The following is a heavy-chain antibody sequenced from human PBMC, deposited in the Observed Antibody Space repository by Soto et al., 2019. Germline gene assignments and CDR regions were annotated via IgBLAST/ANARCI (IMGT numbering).Heavy chain of an antibody. D-gene: IGHD6-19*01. CDR3: ARRDGLTSGWYNWFDP. CDR2: INHSGST. V-gene: IGHV4-34*01. J-gene: IGHJ5*02. Sequence: SETLSLTCAVYGGSFSGYYWSWIRQPPGKGLEWIGEINHSGSTNYNPSLKSRVTISVDTSKNQFSLKLSSVTAADTAVYYCARRDGLTSGWYNWFDPWGQGTLVTVSS. CDR1: GGSFSGYY.